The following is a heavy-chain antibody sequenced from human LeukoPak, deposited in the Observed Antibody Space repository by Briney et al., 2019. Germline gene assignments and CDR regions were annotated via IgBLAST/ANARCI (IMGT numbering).Heavy chain of an antibody. Sequence: SETLSLTCAVSGGSISSNSYYWGWIRQPPGKGLEWIGSIYYSGSTYYNPSLKSRVTISVDTSKNQFSLKLSSVTAADTAVYYCARSRDGYNNFDYWGQGTLVTVSS. D-gene: IGHD5-24*01. CDR3: ARSRDGYNNFDY. CDR2: IYYSGST. J-gene: IGHJ4*02. CDR1: GGSISSNSYY. V-gene: IGHV4-39*01.